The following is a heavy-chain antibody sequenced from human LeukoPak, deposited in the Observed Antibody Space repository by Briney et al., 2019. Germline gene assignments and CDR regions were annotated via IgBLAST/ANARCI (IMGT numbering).Heavy chain of an antibody. CDR3: SRLYCGSANCGSFDY. V-gene: IGHV3-48*03. Sequence: PGGSLRLSCAASGFTFSSYEMNWVRQAPGKGLEWVSYISSSGSTIYYADSVKGRFTISRDNAKNSLYLQMNSLRADDTAVYYCSRLYCGSANCGSFDYWGQGTLVTVSS. CDR2: ISSSGSTI. CDR1: GFTFSSYE. D-gene: IGHD2-2*01. J-gene: IGHJ4*02.